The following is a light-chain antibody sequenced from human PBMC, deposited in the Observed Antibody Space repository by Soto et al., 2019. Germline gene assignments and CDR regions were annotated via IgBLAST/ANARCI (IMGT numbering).Light chain of an antibody. V-gene: IGKV1-13*02. CDR1: QGVSSA. CDR3: QQFDSYPLT. J-gene: IGKJ4*01. CDR2: DIF. Sequence: AIQLTQSPSSLSASVGDRVTLTCRASQGVSSALAWYQQKPGKAPNLMIYDIFRLENGVPSRFSGSGSGTDFTLTISSLQPEDFATYDCQQFDSYPLTFGGGTKVEIK.